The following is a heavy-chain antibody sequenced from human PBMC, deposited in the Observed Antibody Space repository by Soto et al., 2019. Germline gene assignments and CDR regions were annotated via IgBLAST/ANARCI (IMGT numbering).Heavy chain of an antibody. Sequence: EVQLVESGGGLVQPGGSLRLSCAASGFTFSSYSMNWVRQAPGKGPEWVSFISSDSSDVYYADSVRGRFTISRDDAKNSLYLQMNSLRDEETAVYYCARVYYYDRSASAIFGYWGQGTLVTVSS. CDR2: ISSDSSDV. V-gene: IGHV3-48*02. CDR1: GFTFSSYS. J-gene: IGHJ4*02. D-gene: IGHD3-22*01. CDR3: ARVYYYDRSASAIFGY.